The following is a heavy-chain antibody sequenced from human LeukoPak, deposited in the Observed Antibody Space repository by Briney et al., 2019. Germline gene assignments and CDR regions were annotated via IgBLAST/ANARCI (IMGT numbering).Heavy chain of an antibody. Sequence: GGSLRLSCAASGFTVSSNHMSWVRQAPGKGLEWVSVIYSGGSTDHAGSVKGRFTISRDNLKNTLYLQMNTLRAEDTAVYYCARGPAGYNWGQGTLVTVSS. D-gene: IGHD1-1*01. CDR1: GFTVSSNH. V-gene: IGHV3-53*01. J-gene: IGHJ4*02. CDR2: IYSGGST. CDR3: ARGPAGYN.